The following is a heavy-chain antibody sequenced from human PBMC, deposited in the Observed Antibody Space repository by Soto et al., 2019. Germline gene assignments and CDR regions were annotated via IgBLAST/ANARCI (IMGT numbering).Heavy chain of an antibody. D-gene: IGHD3-9*01. Sequence: EVQLVESGGGLVKPGGSLRLPCAGSTFNFTSYSLNWVRQAPGKGLEWVSSISATSTYIFYADSVKGRFTISRDNAQNSVSLQMNSLRAEDTALYYCARVNSATGSMHFDHWGQGTLVTVSS. CDR1: TFNFTSYS. CDR3: ARVNSATGSMHFDH. CDR2: ISATSTYI. V-gene: IGHV3-21*01. J-gene: IGHJ4*02.